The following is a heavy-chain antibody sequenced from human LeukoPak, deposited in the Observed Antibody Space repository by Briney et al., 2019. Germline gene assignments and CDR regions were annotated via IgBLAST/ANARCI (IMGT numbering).Heavy chain of an antibody. CDR2: IKSKTDGGTT. CDR1: GFTFSNAW. J-gene: IGHJ5*02. Sequence: GGSLRLSCAASGFTFSNAWMSWVRQAPGKGLEWVGRIKSKTDGGTTDYAAPVKGRFTISRDNAKNSLYLQMNSLRAEDTAVYYCARVELLWLGEYGGFDPWGQGTLVTVSS. D-gene: IGHD3-10*01. CDR3: ARVELLWLGEYGGFDP. V-gene: IGHV3-15*01.